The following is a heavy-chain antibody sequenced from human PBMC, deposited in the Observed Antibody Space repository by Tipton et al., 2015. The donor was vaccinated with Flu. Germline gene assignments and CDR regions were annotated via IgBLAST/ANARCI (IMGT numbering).Heavy chain of an antibody. CDR1: GYSFTSYW. CDR2: IYPGDSDT. V-gene: IGHV5-51*01. J-gene: IGHJ4*02. D-gene: IGHD3-10*01. Sequence: VQLVQSGAEVKKPGESLKISCKGSGYSFTSYWIGWVRQMPGKGLEWMGIIYPGDSDTRYSPSFQGQVTISADKSISTAYLQWSSLKASDTAMYYCARMLYYYGSGTPVRAYYFDYWGQGTLVTVSS. CDR3: ARMLYYYGSGTPVRAYYFDY.